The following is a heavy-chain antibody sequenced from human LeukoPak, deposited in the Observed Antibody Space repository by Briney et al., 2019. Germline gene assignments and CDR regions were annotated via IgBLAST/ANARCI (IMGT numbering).Heavy chain of an antibody. CDR3: ARAMVRGVPFDY. J-gene: IGHJ4*02. CDR1: GFAFSTYA. CDR2: ISFDGNTK. D-gene: IGHD3-10*01. V-gene: IGHV3-30-3*01. Sequence: PGGSLRLSCAASGFAFSTYAMHWVRQAPGKGLEWLAVISFDGNTKYYADSAKGRFTISRDNSKNTLYVQINSLRVEDTAVYYCARAMVRGVPFDYWGQGTLVTVSA.